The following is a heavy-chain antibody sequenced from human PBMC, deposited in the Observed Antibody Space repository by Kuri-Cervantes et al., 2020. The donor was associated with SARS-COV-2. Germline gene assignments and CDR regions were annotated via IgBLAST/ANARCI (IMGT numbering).Heavy chain of an antibody. CDR3: ASLLLWQQFAH. CDR1: GDSMNNGNW. J-gene: IGHJ4*02. D-gene: IGHD5-24*01. V-gene: IGHV4-4*02. Sequence: SETLSLTCDVSGDSMNNGNWWTWVRQTPGKGLEWIGETYHNGNTNYNPSLKSRVTISVDESKNQFSLKLNSVTAADTAVYYCASLLLWQQFAHWGQGILVTVSS. CDR2: TYHNGNT.